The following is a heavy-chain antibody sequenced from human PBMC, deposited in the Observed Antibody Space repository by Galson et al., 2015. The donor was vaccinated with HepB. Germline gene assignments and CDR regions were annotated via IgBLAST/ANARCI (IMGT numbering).Heavy chain of an antibody. V-gene: IGHV1-69*13. J-gene: IGHJ1*01. CDR1: GGTFSSYA. CDR2: IIPIFGSA. CDR3: ARDSVVVPAAPEYFQH. Sequence: SVKVSCKASGGTFSSYAISWVRQAPGQGLEWMGGIIPIFGSANYAQKFQGRVTITADESTSTAYMELSSLRSEDTAVYYCARDSVVVPAAPEYFQHWGQGTLVTVSS. D-gene: IGHD2-2*01.